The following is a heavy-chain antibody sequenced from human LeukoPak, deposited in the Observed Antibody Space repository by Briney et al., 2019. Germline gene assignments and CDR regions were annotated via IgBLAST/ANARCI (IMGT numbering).Heavy chain of an antibody. CDR2: INHSGST. Sequence: SETLSLTCAVYGGSFSGYYWSWIRQPPGKGLEWIGEINHSGSTNYNPSLKSRVTISVDTSKNQFFLKLSSVTAADTAVYYCARVVMVYYYYYGMDVWGQGTTVTVSS. J-gene: IGHJ6*02. D-gene: IGHD3-10*01. CDR3: ARVVMVYYYYYGMDV. CDR1: GGSFSGYY. V-gene: IGHV4-34*01.